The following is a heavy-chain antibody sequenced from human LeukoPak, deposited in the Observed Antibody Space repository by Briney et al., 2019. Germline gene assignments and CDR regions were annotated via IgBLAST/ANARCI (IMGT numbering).Heavy chain of an antibody. CDR3: AREVGGATNNYFDY. CDR2: INPNSGGT. J-gene: IGHJ4*02. D-gene: IGHD1-26*01. CDR1: GYTFTGYY. V-gene: IGHV1-2*02. Sequence: ASVKVSCKASGYTFTGYYMHWVRQAPGQGREWMGWINPNSGGTNYAQKFQGRVTMTRDTSISTAYMELSRLRSDDTAVYYCAREVGGATNNYFDYWGQGTLVTVSS.